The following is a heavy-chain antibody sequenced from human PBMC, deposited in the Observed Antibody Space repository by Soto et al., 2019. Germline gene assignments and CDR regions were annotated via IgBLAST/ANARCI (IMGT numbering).Heavy chain of an antibody. D-gene: IGHD3-22*01. Sequence: ASVKVSCKVSGYTLTELSMHWVRQAPGKGLEWMGGFDPEDGETIYAQKFQGRVTMTGDTSTDTAYMELSSLRSEDTAGYYCATYDSRGYYGGQGPLVTVSS. CDR2: FDPEDGET. J-gene: IGHJ4*02. CDR3: ATYDSRGYY. CDR1: GYTLTELS. V-gene: IGHV1-24*01.